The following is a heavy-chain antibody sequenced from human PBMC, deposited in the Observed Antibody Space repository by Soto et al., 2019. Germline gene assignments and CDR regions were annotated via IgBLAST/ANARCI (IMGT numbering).Heavy chain of an antibody. V-gene: IGHV3-23*01. Sequence: GGSLRLSCAASGFTFSSYAMSWVRQAPGKGLEWVSAISGSGGSTYYADSVKGRFTISRDNSKNTLYLQMNSLRAEDAAVYYGAKGLSAGSHHAFDIWGQGTMVTVSS. CDR3: AKGLSAGSHHAFDI. J-gene: IGHJ3*02. D-gene: IGHD6-13*01. CDR1: GFTFSSYA. CDR2: ISGSGGST.